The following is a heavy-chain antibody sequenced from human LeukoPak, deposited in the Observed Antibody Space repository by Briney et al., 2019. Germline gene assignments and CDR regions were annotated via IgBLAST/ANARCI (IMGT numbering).Heavy chain of an antibody. V-gene: IGHV1-18*01. Sequence: GASVKVSCKASGYTFTSYGISCVRQAPGQGLEWMGWISAYNGNTNYAQNFQGRVTMTTDTSTSTAYMERRSWRSDAKAVYYCSRAVPRDYYSSGSLVGGNYWGQGTLVAVSS. CDR3: SRAVPRDYYSSGSLVGGNY. CDR2: ISAYNGNT. CDR1: GYTFTSYG. J-gene: IGHJ4*02. D-gene: IGHD3-10*01.